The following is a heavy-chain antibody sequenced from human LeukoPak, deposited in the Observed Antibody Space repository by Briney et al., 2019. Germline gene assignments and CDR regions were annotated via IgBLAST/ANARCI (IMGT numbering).Heavy chain of an antibody. D-gene: IGHD6-13*01. CDR2: IYYSGST. V-gene: IGHV4-59*08. CDR3: ARAGANGIEAAGSLRY. CDR1: GGFISSYY. Sequence: SETLSLTCTGSGGFISSYYWSWIRQRPGKGLEWIGYIYYSGSTNYNPSLKSRVTISVDTSKNQFSLKLSSVTAADTAVYYCARAGANGIEAAGSLRYWGQGTLVTVSS. J-gene: IGHJ4*02.